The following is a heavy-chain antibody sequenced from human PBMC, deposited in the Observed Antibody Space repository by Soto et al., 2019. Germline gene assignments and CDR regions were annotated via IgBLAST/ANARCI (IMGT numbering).Heavy chain of an antibody. CDR3: ARSTTVVTPWWFDP. J-gene: IGHJ5*02. CDR2: IYYSGDT. V-gene: IGHV4-31*03. Sequence: QVQLQESGPGLVKPSQTLSLTCTVSGGSISSGGYYWSWIRQLPGKGLEWIGFIYYSGDTYYNPSLKSRVTISVDTSKNQFSLKLSSVTAADTAVYYCARSTTVVTPWWFDPWGQGTLVTVSS. D-gene: IGHD4-17*01. CDR1: GGSISSGGYY.